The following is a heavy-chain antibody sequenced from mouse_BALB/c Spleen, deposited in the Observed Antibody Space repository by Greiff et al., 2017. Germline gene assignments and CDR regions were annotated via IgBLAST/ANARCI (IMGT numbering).Heavy chain of an antibody. D-gene: IGHD2-1*01. V-gene: IGHV5-12-2*01. CDR1: GFTFSSYT. CDR3: ARHDGNRWFAY. Sequence: EVQLVESGGGLVQPGGSLKLSCAASGFTFSSYTMSWVRQTPEKRLEWVAYISNGGGSTYYPDTVKGRFTISRDNAKNTLYLQMSSLKSEDTAMYYCARHDGNRWFAYWGQGTLVTVSA. J-gene: IGHJ3*01. CDR2: ISNGGGST.